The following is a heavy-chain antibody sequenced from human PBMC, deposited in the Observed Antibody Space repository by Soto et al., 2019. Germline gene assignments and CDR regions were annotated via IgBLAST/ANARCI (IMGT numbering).Heavy chain of an antibody. CDR3: ARADPSMVNFDWFDP. D-gene: IGHD5-18*01. Sequence: PSQTLSLTCSISEHSVSSNNTAWNWIRQSPSRGLEWLGRTYSRSKWYNDYAVSVKSRITINPDTSKNQFSLQLNSMTPEDTAVYYCARADPSMVNFDWFDPWGQGTLVTVSS. J-gene: IGHJ5*02. V-gene: IGHV6-1*01. CDR1: EHSVSSNNTA. CDR2: TYSRSKWYN.